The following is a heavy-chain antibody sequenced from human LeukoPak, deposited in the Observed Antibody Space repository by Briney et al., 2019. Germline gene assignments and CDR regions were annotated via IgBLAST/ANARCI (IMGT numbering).Heavy chain of an antibody. CDR1: GGSFSGYY. CDR2: INHSGST. J-gene: IGHJ6*03. CDR3: ARVTIPIIWGAAEGRRENFYMDV. V-gene: IGHV4-34*01. Sequence: SETLSLTCAVYGGSFSGYYWSWIRQPPGKGLEWIGEINHSGSTNYNPSLKSRVTISVDTSKNQFSLKLKSVTAADTAVYFCARVTIPIIWGAAEGRRENFYMDVWGKGTTVTVSS. D-gene: IGHD3-16*01.